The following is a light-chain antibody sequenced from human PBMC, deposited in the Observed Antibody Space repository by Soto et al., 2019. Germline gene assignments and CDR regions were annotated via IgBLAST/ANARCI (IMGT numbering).Light chain of an antibody. V-gene: IGKV3-15*01. Sequence: EIVMTQYQATLSVSPGERATLSCRASQSVSSNLAWYQQKPGQAPRLLIYGASTRATGIPARFSGSGSGTEFTLTISSLQSEDFAVYYCQQRSNWPPLPFGG. CDR3: QQRSNWPPLP. CDR1: QSVSSN. CDR2: GAS. J-gene: IGKJ4*01.